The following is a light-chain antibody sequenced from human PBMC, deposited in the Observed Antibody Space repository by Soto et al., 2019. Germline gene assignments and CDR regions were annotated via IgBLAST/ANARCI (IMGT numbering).Light chain of an antibody. CDR1: QSFSSY. CDR2: DSS. V-gene: IGKV3-11*01. CDR3: QQRSDWLGT. J-gene: IGKJ2*01. Sequence: EIVLTQSPATLSLSPGERATLSCSASQSFSSYLAWYQQNPGQAPKLLIYDSSNRATGIPARFSGSGSGTCFTLTTSSLETDDCAVYFCQQRSDWLGTFGQGTKLEIK.